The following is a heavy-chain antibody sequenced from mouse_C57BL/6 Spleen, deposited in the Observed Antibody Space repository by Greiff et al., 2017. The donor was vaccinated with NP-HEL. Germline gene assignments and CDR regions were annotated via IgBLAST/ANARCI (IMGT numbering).Heavy chain of an antibody. D-gene: IGHD2-2*01. CDR1: GFTFSDYG. CDR2: ISSGSSTI. J-gene: IGHJ2*01. Sequence: EVKLVESGGGLVKPGGSLKLSCAASGFTFSDYGMHWVRQAPEKGLEWVAYISSGSSTIYYADTVKGRFTISRDNAKNTLFLQMTSLRSEDTAMYYCARELVNYFDYWGQGTTLTVSS. V-gene: IGHV5-17*01. CDR3: ARELVNYFDY.